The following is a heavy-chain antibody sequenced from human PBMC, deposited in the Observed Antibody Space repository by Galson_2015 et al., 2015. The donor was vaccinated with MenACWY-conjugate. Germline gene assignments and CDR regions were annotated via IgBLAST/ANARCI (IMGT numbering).Heavy chain of an antibody. CDR1: GGTIIRYA. CDR2: IIPMFGTP. CDR3: AKGPLGAISIASSGRGYHIDS. D-gene: IGHD6-13*01. Sequence: SVKVSCKASGGTIIRYAISWVRQAPGQGLEWLGGIIPMFGTPSYAQRFRGRVTITADASTDTAYMELNRLTSEDTAMYFCAKGPLGAISIASSGRGYHIDSWGQGTLVTVSS. V-gene: IGHV1-69*13. J-gene: IGHJ4*02.